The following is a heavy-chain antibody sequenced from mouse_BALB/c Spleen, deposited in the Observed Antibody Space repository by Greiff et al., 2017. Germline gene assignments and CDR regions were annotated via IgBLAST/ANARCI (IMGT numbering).Heavy chain of an antibody. Sequence: QVQLQQSGAELARPGASVKLSCKASGYTFTDYYINWVKQRTGQGLEWIGEIYPGSGNTYYNEKFKGKATLTADKSSSTAYMQLSSLTSEDSAVYFCARRVDGYSGYAMDYWGQGTSVTVAS. V-gene: IGHV1-77*01. D-gene: IGHD2-3*01. CDR3: ARRVDGYSGYAMDY. CDR1: GYTFTDYY. J-gene: IGHJ4*01. CDR2: IYPGSGNT.